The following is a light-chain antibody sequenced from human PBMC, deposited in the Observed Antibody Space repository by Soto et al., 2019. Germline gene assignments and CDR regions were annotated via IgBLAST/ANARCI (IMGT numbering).Light chain of an antibody. J-gene: IGLJ3*02. CDR1: SSDVGGYDF. CDR3: TSYTRSDIGV. V-gene: IGLV2-14*01. Sequence: SALTQPASVSGSPGQSITISCTGTSSDVGGYDFVSWYQQRPGKAPKLIIYDVSNRPSGVSNRFSGSKSGNTASLTISGLQAADEADYYCTSYTRSDIGVFGGGTQLTVL. CDR2: DVS.